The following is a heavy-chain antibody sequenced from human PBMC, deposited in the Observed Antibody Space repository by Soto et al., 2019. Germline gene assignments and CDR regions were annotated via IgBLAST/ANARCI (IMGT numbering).Heavy chain of an antibody. J-gene: IGHJ5*02. Sequence: QVQLQESSPGLVKPSETLSLTCTVSGGSVRSGTYYWSWIRQPPGKGLEWIGYIYGSGSTKYHPSLKSRVTVSVETPKNQFTVKLSSVTAADTAVYYCARGIVVVRAAIRVSWFDPWGQGTLVTVSS. V-gene: IGHV4-61*01. CDR1: GGSVRSGTYY. CDR2: IYGSGST. CDR3: ARGIVVVRAAIRVSWFDP. D-gene: IGHD2-2*02.